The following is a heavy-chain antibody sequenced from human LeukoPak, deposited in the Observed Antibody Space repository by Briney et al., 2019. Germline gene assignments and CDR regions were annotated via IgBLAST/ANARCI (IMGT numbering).Heavy chain of an antibody. D-gene: IGHD1-26*01. CDR1: GGTFSSYA. CDR3: ARAYSGSYDLDAFDI. CDR2: IIPIFGTA. J-gene: IGHJ3*02. V-gene: IGHV1-69*05. Sequence: GSSVKVSCKASGGTFSSYAISWVRQAPGQGLEWMGRIIPIFGTANYAQKFQGRVTIITDESTSTAYMELSSLRSEDTAVYYCARAYSGSYDLDAFDIWGQGTMVTVSS.